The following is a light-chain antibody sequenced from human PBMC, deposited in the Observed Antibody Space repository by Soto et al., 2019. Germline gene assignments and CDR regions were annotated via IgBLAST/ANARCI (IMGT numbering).Light chain of an antibody. V-gene: IGKV1-39*01. Sequence: DIQMTQSPSSLSAFVGDSVTITCHASQRISTFLNWYHQKPGKAPKLLIYSASYLQSGVPPNFSGSGSGTDFTLSIVTLQPEDFGTYFCQQSYRLPLTFGGGTKVDIK. J-gene: IGKJ4*01. CDR3: QQSYRLPLT. CDR2: SAS. CDR1: QRISTF.